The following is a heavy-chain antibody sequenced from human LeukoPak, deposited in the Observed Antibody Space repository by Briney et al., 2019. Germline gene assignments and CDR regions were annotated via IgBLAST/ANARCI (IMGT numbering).Heavy chain of an antibody. CDR2: IYSGGST. CDR1: GFTVSSNY. V-gene: IGHV3-66*01. Sequence: PGGSLRLSCAASGFTVSSNYMSWVRQAPGKGLEWVSVIYSGGSTYFADSVKGRFTISRDNSKNTLYLQMNSLRAEDTAVYYCARGTPGTTPFDYWGQGTLVTVSS. CDR3: ARGTPGTTPFDY. D-gene: IGHD1-1*01. J-gene: IGHJ4*02.